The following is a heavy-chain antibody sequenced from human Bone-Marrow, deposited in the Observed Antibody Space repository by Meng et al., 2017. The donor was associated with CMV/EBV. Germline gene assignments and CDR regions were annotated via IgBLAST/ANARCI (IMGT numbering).Heavy chain of an antibody. V-gene: IGHV1-8*01. J-gene: IGHJ4*02. D-gene: IGHD6-13*01. CDR1: GYTFTNYD. CDR2: MNPNSGNT. CDR3: AREGWGYSSPVGDYFDY. Sequence: ASVKVSCKASGYTFTNYDINWVRQATGQGLEWMGWMNPNSGNTGYAQKFQGRVTITRNTSISTAYMELSSLRSEDTAVYYCAREGWGYSSPVGDYFDYWGQGTLVTVSS.